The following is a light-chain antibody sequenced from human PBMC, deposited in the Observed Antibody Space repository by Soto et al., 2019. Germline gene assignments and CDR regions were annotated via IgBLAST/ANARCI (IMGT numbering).Light chain of an antibody. CDR1: QSVSSSY. J-gene: IGKJ1*01. Sequence: ENFLTQSPGTLSFSPGEKATPSCRARQSVSSSYLAWYQQKPGQAPRLLIYGASSRATGIPDRFSGSGSGTDFTLTISRLEPEDFAVYYCQQYGSSPSWTFGQGTKVDI. CDR2: GAS. V-gene: IGKV3-20*01. CDR3: QQYGSSPSWT.